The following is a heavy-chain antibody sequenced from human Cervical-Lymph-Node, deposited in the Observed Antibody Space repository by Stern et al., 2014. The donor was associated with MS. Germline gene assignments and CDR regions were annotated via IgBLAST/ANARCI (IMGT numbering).Heavy chain of an antibody. Sequence: VQLVESGAEVKKPGSSVKVSCKASGGTFSGYAFSWVRQAPGQGLEGMGRIIPIIGMTNYAQRFQGRVTITAEKSTTTAYMELSGLGFDDTAVYYCATPPVETTSFDYWGQGTLVTVSS. CDR3: ATPPVETTSFDY. J-gene: IGHJ4*02. V-gene: IGHV1-69*09. D-gene: IGHD1-7*01. CDR2: IIPIIGMT. CDR1: GGTFSGYA.